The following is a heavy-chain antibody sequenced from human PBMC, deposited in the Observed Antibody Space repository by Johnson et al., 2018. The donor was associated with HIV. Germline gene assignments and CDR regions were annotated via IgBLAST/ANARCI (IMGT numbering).Heavy chain of an antibody. J-gene: IGHJ3*02. Sequence: QEQLVESGGGVVQPGTSLRLSCVASGFTFNSYAMHWVRQAPGKGLEWLSVIWYDGSNEYFADSVKGRFTISRDNSKNTLYPQMNSLRGDDTAIYYCQKHNFGNYVSRALDIWGQGTMVTVSS. V-gene: IGHV3-30*14. CDR2: IWYDGSNE. CDR3: QKHNFGNYVSRALDI. D-gene: IGHD4-17*01. CDR1: GFTFNSYA.